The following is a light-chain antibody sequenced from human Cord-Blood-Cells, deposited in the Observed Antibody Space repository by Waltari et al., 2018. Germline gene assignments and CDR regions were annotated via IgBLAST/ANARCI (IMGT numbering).Light chain of an antibody. J-gene: IGLJ3*02. Sequence: ALLHPAPVSGSLDQPSPIPATGTSRDVGSYNFSSWYQQHPGKAPKLMIYEGSKRPSGVSNRFSGSKSGNTASLTISGLQAEDEADYYCCSYAGSSTWVFGGGTKLTVL. V-gene: IGLV2-23*01. CDR2: EGS. CDR1: SRDVGSYNF. CDR3: CSYAGSSTWV.